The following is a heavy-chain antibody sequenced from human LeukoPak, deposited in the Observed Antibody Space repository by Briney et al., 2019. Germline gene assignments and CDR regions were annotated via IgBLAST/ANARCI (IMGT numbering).Heavy chain of an antibody. D-gene: IGHD6-19*01. J-gene: IGHJ4*02. CDR2: VNPNSANT. CDR3: VRGTPGIAVAGYSLGY. V-gene: IGHV1-8*03. Sequence: ASVKVSCKASGYTFTSYDINWVRQATGQGLEWMGWVNPNSANTGYGQKFQGRVTITRNTSISTAYMELSSLRSEDTAVYYCVRGTPGIAVAGYSLGYWGQGTLVTVSS. CDR1: GYTFTSYD.